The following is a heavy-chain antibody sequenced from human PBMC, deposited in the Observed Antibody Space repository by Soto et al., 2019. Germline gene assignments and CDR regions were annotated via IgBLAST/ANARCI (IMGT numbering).Heavy chain of an antibody. CDR3: ARSLYYDFWSGYYTAGPFYYYGMDV. CDR2: IIPIFGTA. CDR1: GGTFSSYA. J-gene: IGHJ6*02. D-gene: IGHD3-3*01. V-gene: IGHV1-69*01. Sequence: QVQLVQSGAEVKKPGSSVKVSCKASGGTFSSYAISWVRQAPGQGLEWMGGIIPIFGTANYAQKIQGRVTITADESTSTAYMELSSLRSEDTAVYYCARSLYYDFWSGYYTAGPFYYYGMDVWGQGTTVTVSS.